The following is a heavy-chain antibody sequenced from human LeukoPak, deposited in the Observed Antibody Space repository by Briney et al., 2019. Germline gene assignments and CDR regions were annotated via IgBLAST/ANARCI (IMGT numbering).Heavy chain of an antibody. Sequence: GGSLRLSCAASGFIFSSNRMNWVRQVPGKGLEWVSYISSSGSVIHYADSVKGRFTISRDNAKDSLYLQMNSLRDEDTAVYYCARGIAEFDYWGQGTLVTVSS. V-gene: IGHV3-48*02. CDR2: ISSSGSVI. CDR3: ARGIAEFDY. CDR1: GFIFSSNR. J-gene: IGHJ4*02. D-gene: IGHD2/OR15-2a*01.